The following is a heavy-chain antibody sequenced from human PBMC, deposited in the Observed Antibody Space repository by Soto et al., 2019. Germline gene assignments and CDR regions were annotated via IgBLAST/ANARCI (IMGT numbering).Heavy chain of an antibody. V-gene: IGHV1-2*04. CDR2: INPNSGGI. CDR1: GYTFTGYY. J-gene: IGHJ6*02. CDR3: ARARSGYFYYYYGMDV. D-gene: IGHD3-3*01. Sequence: ASVKVSCKASGYTFTGYYMHWVRQAPGQGLEWMGWINPNSGGINYAQKFQGWVTMTRDTSISTAYMELSRLRSDDTAVYYCARARSGYFYYYYGMDVWGQGTTVTVSS.